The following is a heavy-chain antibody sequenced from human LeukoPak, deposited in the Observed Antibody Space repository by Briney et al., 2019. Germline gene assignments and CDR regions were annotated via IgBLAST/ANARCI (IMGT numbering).Heavy chain of an antibody. V-gene: IGHV3-23*01. CDR2: ISGSGGTT. CDR3: AKGYTGGWPYYFDY. Sequence: GGSLRLSCAASGFTFSSYAMNWVRQAPGKGLEWVSTISGSGGTTYYADSVKGRFTISRDSSKNTLYLQMNSLRAEDTAVYHCAKGYTGGWPYYFDYWGQGTLVTVSS. CDR1: GFTFSSYA. J-gene: IGHJ4*02. D-gene: IGHD6-19*01.